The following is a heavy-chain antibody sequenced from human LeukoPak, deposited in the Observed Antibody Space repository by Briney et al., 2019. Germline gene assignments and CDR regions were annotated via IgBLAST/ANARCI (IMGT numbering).Heavy chain of an antibody. CDR3: ASGPRWVGAARAHSFTI. D-gene: IGHD2-15*01. CDR1: GFTFSSYW. J-gene: IGHJ3*02. CDR2: IKQDGSDK. V-gene: IGHV3-7*01. Sequence: PGGSLGLSCLDSGFTFSSYWMSWVRQAPGKGLEWVANIKQDGSDKYYVDSVKGRFTISRDNAKNSLYLQMSSLRAEDTAVYFCASGPRWVGAARAHSFTIWGQGTTVTVSS.